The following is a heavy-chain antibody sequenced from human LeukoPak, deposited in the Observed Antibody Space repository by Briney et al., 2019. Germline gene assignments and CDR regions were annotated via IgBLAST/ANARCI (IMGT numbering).Heavy chain of an antibody. CDR3: ARLRFGELFHNWFDP. Sequence: SETLSLTCTVSGGSISSYYWSWIRQPPGKGLEWIGYIYYSGSTNYNPSLKSRVTISVDTSKNQFSLKLSSVTAADTAVYYCARLRFGELFHNWFDPWGQGTLVTVSS. J-gene: IGHJ5*02. CDR1: GGSISSYY. V-gene: IGHV4-59*08. CDR2: IYYSGST. D-gene: IGHD3-10*01.